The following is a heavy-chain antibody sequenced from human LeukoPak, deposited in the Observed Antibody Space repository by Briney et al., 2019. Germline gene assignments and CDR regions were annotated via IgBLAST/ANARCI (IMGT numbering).Heavy chain of an antibody. Sequence: ASVKVSCKASGGTFSSYALSWVRQAPGQGLEWMGGIIPIFGTANYAQNFQGRVTITTDESTSTAYMELSSLRSEDTAVYYCARGLDGDYLSNWFDPWGQGTLVTVSS. V-gene: IGHV1-69*05. CDR1: GGTFSSYA. CDR3: ARGLDGDYLSNWFDP. J-gene: IGHJ5*02. CDR2: IIPIFGTA. D-gene: IGHD4-17*01.